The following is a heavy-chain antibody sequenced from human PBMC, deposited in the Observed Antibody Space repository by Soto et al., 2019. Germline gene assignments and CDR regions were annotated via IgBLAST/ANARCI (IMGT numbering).Heavy chain of an antibody. CDR2: ISYDGSNK. J-gene: IGHJ4*02. V-gene: IGHV3-30*18. CDR3: AKDTLRLRYFDWPPNPDY. Sequence: PGGSLRLSCAASGFTFSSYGMHWVRQAPGKGLEWVAVISYDGSNKYYADSVKGRFTISRDNSKNTLYLQMNSLRAEDTAVYYCAKDTLRLRYFDWPPNPDYWGQGTLVTVSS. D-gene: IGHD3-9*01. CDR1: GFTFSSYG.